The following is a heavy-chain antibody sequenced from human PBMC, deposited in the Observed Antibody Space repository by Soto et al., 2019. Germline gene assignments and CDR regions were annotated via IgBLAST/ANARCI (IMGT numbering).Heavy chain of an antibody. J-gene: IGHJ6*02. CDR3: ARVRSYSYGQGYGMDV. V-gene: IGHV3-21*01. CDR2: ISSSSGYI. CDR1: GFTFSTYT. D-gene: IGHD5-18*01. Sequence: GGSLSLSYAASGFTFSTYTMNWVRQAPGKGLEWVSSISSSSGYIYYADSLKGRFTISRDDAKNSLYLQMNSLRAEDTAVYYCARVRSYSYGQGYGMDVWGQGTTVTVSS.